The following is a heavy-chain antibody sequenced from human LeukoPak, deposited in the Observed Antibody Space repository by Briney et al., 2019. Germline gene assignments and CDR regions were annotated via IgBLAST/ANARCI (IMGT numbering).Heavy chain of an antibody. CDR3: ARAPSRTGYSSSWYYWFDP. CDR2: ISAYNGNT. CDR1: GYTFTSYG. D-gene: IGHD6-13*01. V-gene: IGHV1-18*01. Sequence: ASVKVSCKASGYTFTSYGISWVRQAPGQGLEWMGWISAYNGNTNYAQKLQGRVTMTTDTSTSTAYMELSSLRSEDTAVYYCARAPSRTGYSSSWYYWFDPWGQGTLVTVSS. J-gene: IGHJ5*02.